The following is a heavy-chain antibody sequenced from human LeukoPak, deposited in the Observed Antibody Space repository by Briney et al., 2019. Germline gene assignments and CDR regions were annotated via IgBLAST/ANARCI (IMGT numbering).Heavy chain of an antibody. V-gene: IGHV4-61*02. CDR2: FYTSGDT. CDR3: ARAPGCGSYSCYPDF. D-gene: IGHD2-2*01. Sequence: SQTLSLTCTVSGGSISSGSYYWSWIRQPAGKGLEWIGRFYTSGDTNYNPSLKSRVTISVDTSKNQFSLNLSSVTAADTAVYYCARAPGCGSYSCYPDFWGQGTLVTVSS. J-gene: IGHJ4*02. CDR1: GGSISSGSYY.